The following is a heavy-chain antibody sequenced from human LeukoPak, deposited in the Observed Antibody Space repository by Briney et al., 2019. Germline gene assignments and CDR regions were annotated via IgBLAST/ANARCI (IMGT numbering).Heavy chain of an antibody. D-gene: IGHD6-19*01. Sequence: GGSLRLSCAASGFTISSNYMAWVRQAPGKGLEWVSVIYSSGSTYYTDSVKGRFTISRDNSKNTLYLQMNSLRAEDTAVYYCARERNLEIAVAGTIFDYWGQGTLVTVSS. CDR3: ARERNLEIAVAGTIFDY. J-gene: IGHJ4*02. CDR1: GFTISSNY. CDR2: IYSSGST. V-gene: IGHV3-66*01.